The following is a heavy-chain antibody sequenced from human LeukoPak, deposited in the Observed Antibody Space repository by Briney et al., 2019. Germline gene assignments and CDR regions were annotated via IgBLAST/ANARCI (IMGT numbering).Heavy chain of an antibody. CDR2: IYYSGST. D-gene: IGHD6-6*01. J-gene: IGHJ4*02. Sequence: SQTLSLTCTVSGGSISSGDYYWSWIRQPPGKGLEYIGYIYYSGSTYYNPSLKSRITISVDTSKNQFSLKLSSVTAADTAVHYCARGSWSSSIDYWGQGTLVTVSS. V-gene: IGHV4-30-4*01. CDR1: GGSISSGDYY. CDR3: ARGSWSSSIDY.